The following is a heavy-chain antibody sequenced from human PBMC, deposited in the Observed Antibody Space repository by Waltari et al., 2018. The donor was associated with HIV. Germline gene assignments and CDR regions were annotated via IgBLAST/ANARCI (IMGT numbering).Heavy chain of an antibody. CDR2: INPNRGGT. Sequence: QVQLVQSGAEVKKPGASVKVSCKASGYTFTGYYMHWVRQAPGQGLEWMGWINPNRGGTNYAQKFQGWVTMTRDTSISTAYMELSRLGSDDTAVYYCARGYCSGGSCHTRWFDPWGQGTLVTVSS. CDR3: ARGYCSGGSCHTRWFDP. J-gene: IGHJ5*02. V-gene: IGHV1-2*04. CDR1: GYTFTGYY. D-gene: IGHD2-15*01.